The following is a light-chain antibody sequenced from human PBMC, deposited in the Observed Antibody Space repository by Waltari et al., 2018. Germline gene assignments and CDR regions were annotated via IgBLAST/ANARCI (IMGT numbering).Light chain of an antibody. Sequence: DIQMTQSPSTLSASVGDRVTITCRASQSISSWLAWYQQKPGKAPKLLIYKASTLESGVPARFGGSGSGTEFTLTITSLQPDDFATYYCQQYNSHSPLTPLTFGGGTKVEIK. CDR1: QSISSW. CDR3: QQYNSHSPLTPLT. V-gene: IGKV1-5*03. CDR2: KAS. J-gene: IGKJ4*01.